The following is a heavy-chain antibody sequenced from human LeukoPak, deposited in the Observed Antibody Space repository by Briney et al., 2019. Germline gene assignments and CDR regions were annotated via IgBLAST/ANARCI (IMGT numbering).Heavy chain of an antibody. CDR2: ISDSGGST. Sequence: GASLRLSCAASGFTFSSYAMSRVRQAPGKGLEWVLGISDSGGSTYYADSVKGRFTISRDNSKNTLYLQMNSLRADDTAVYYCAKGAGGNGSDRIWGQGTLVTVSS. V-gene: IGHV3-23*01. CDR3: AKGAGGNGSDRI. D-gene: IGHD1-26*01. J-gene: IGHJ4*02. CDR1: GFTFSSYA.